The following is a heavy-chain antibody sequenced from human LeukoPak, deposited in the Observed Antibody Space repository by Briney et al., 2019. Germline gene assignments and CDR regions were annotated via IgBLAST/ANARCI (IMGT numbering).Heavy chain of an antibody. V-gene: IGHV4-4*07. Sequence: SETLSLTCTVSGGSISSYYWSWIRQLAGKGLEWIGRIYTSGSTNYNPSLKSRVTMSVDTSKNQFSLKLSSVTAADTAVYYCARNYYDSSGYFSGGFDPWGQGTLVTVSS. J-gene: IGHJ5*02. CDR2: IYTSGST. D-gene: IGHD3-22*01. CDR3: ARNYYDSSGYFSGGFDP. CDR1: GGSISSYY.